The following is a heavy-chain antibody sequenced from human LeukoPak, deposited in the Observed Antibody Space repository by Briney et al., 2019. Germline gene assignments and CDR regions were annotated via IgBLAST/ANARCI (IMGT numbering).Heavy chain of an antibody. CDR3: AREWTNLRFWEWLLYEDGMDV. CDR1: GYTFTSYA. D-gene: IGHD3-3*01. Sequence: AASVKVSCKASGYTFTSYAMNWVRQAPGQGLEWMGWINTNTGNPTYAQGFTGRFVFSLDTSVSTAYLQISSLKAEDTAVYYCAREWTNLRFWEWLLYEDGMDVWGQGTTVTVSS. J-gene: IGHJ6*02. V-gene: IGHV7-4-1*02. CDR2: INTNTGNP.